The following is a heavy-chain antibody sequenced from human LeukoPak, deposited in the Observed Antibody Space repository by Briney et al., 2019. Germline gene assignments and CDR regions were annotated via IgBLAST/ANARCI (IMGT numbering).Heavy chain of an antibody. Sequence: GASVKVSCKASGYTFTDYYIHWVRQAPGQGLEWMGWINPNSSGTNYAQKFQGRVTMTRDTSISTAYMELSRLRSDDTAVYYCAREGRGWAFDIWGQGTMVTVSS. J-gene: IGHJ3*02. D-gene: IGHD2-15*01. CDR1: GYTFTDYY. CDR3: AREGRGWAFDI. CDR2: INPNSSGT. V-gene: IGHV1-2*02.